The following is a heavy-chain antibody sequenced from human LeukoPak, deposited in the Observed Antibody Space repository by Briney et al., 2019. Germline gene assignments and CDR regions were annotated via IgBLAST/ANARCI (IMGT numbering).Heavy chain of an antibody. J-gene: IGHJ4*02. CDR2: IYYSGST. Sequence: SETLSLTCTVSGGSISSYYWSWIRQPPGKGLGWIGYIYYSGSTNYNPSLKSRVTISVDTSKNQFSLKLSSVTAADTAVYYCASGSYSDYWGQGTLVTVSS. D-gene: IGHD1-26*01. V-gene: IGHV4-59*01. CDR3: ASGSYSDY. CDR1: GGSISSYY.